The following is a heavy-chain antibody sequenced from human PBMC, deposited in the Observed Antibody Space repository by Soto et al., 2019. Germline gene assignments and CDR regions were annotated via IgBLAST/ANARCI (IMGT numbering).Heavy chain of an antibody. CDR1: GFTFSIYA. V-gene: IGHV3-23*01. CDR3: AKDVSGSYYEVLVY. J-gene: IGHJ4*02. Sequence: GGSLSLSCAASGFTFSIYAMSWVRQAPGKGLEWVSAISGSGGSTYYADSVKGRFTISRDNSKNTLYLQMNSLRAEDTAVYYCAKDVSGSYYEVLVYWGQGTLVTVSS. D-gene: IGHD1-26*01. CDR2: ISGSGGST.